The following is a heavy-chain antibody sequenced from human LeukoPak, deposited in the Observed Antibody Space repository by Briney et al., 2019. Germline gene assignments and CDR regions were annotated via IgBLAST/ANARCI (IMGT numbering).Heavy chain of an antibody. Sequence: GGSLRLSCAASGFTFSSYSMNWVCQAPGKGLEWVSSISSSSSYIYYADSVKGRFTISRDNAKNSLYLQMDSLRAEDTAVYYCARDLPYDSSGYYLDAFDIWGQGTMVTVSS. CDR3: ARDLPYDSSGYYLDAFDI. V-gene: IGHV3-21*01. D-gene: IGHD3-22*01. CDR1: GFTFSSYS. J-gene: IGHJ3*02. CDR2: ISSSSSYI.